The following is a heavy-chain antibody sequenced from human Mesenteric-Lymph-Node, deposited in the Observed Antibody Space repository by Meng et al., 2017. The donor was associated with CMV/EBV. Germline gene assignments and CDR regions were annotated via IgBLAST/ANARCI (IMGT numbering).Heavy chain of an antibody. V-gene: IGHV3-48*03. J-gene: IGHJ4*02. CDR1: GFIFSSHE. CDR3: ARVPIWSAYPLDH. Sequence: GESLKISCAASGFIFSSHEINWVRQAPGKGLEWISSISSSGDNKHYADSVKGRFTISRDNAKNSVYLQLDSLRGEDAAVYFCARVPIWSAYPLDHWGRGTLVTVSS. CDR2: ISSSGDNK. D-gene: IGHD3-3*01.